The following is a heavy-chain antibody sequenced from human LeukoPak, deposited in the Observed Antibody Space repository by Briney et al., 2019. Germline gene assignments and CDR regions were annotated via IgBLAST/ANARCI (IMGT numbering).Heavy chain of an antibody. CDR1: GFTVSSNY. J-gene: IGHJ3*02. V-gene: IGHV4-31*02. Sequence: LRLSCAASGFTVSSNYRSWIRQHPWKGLEWIGYIYYSGSTYYNPSLKSRVTISVDTSKNQFSLKLSSVTAADTAVYYCARVPKGILLHDAFDIWGQGTMVTVSS. CDR2: IYYSGST. CDR3: ARVPKGILLHDAFDI. D-gene: IGHD3-3*01.